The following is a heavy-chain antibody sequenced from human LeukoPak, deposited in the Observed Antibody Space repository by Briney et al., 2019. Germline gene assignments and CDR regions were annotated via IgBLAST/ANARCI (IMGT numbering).Heavy chain of an antibody. CDR3: TTINTTQGYAFDI. CDR2: INPSGGST. CDR1: GYTFTSYY. J-gene: IGHJ3*02. V-gene: IGHV1-46*01. D-gene: IGHD1-1*01. Sequence: VASVKVSCKASGYTFTSYYMHWVRQAPGQGLEWMGIINPSGGSTSYAQKFQGRVTMTRDTSTSTVYMELSSLRSEDTAVYYYTTINTTQGYAFDIWGQGIMVTVSS.